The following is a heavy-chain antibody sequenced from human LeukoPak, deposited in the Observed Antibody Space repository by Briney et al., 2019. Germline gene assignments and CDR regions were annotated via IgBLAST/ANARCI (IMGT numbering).Heavy chain of an antibody. Sequence: GRSLRLSCAASGFTFSSYGMHWVRQAPGKGLEWVAVISYDGSNKYHADSVKGRFTISRDNSKNTLYLQMNSLRAEDTAVYYCAKSDYGAFDIWGQGTMVTVSS. D-gene: IGHD4-17*01. J-gene: IGHJ3*02. CDR1: GFTFSSYG. V-gene: IGHV3-30*18. CDR2: ISYDGSNK. CDR3: AKSDYGAFDI.